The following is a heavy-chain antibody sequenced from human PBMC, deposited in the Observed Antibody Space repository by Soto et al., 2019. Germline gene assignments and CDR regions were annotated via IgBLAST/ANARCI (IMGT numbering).Heavy chain of an antibody. D-gene: IGHD2-2*02. CDR3: ARGEPRYCSSTSCYRGNSKGMDL. V-gene: IGHV4-34*01. CDR2: TNHSVST. CDR1: GGSVSGYY. Sequence: XGTLALPCAVCGGSVSGYYWNGIRQPPGKGLEWIGETNHSVSTNHNPSLKSRVTISVDASKNQFSLKVSSVTAADTAVYFCARGEPRYCSSTSCYRGNSKGMDLWGQGTTVTV. J-gene: IGHJ6*02.